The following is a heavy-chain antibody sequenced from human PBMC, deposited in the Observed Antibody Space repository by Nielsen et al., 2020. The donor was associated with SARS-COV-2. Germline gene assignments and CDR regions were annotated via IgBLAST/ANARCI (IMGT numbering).Heavy chain of an antibody. CDR1: GFTFDDYA. V-gene: IGHV3-9*01. Sequence: SLKISCAASGFTFDDYAMHWVRQAPGKGLEWVSGISWNSGSIGYADSVKGRFTISRDNAKNSLYLQMNSLRAEDTAVYYCARDLGFGELIDYWGQGTLVTVSS. J-gene: IGHJ4*02. D-gene: IGHD3-10*01. CDR3: ARDLGFGELIDY. CDR2: ISWNSGSI.